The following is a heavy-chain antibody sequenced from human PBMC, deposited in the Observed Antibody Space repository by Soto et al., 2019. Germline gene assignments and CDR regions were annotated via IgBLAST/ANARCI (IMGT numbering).Heavy chain of an antibody. J-gene: IGHJ4*02. V-gene: IGHV3-23*01. CDR1: GFTCSDYA. D-gene: IGHD6-6*01. Sequence: GSLLLPCAASGFTCSDYAMSWVRQAPGKGLEWVSSVYSRGDTTYSADSVKGRFTISRDNSKNTLLLQMKNLRAEDTAIYYCAKDEERLGSSEWWAYWGRGAQVTVS. CDR2: VYSRGDTT. CDR3: AKDEERLGSSEWWAY.